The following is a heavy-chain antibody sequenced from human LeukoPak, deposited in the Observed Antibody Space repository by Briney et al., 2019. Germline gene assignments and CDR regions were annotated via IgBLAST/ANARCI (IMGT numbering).Heavy chain of an antibody. J-gene: IGHJ6*03. CDR1: GGSISSYY. CDR2: IYYSGST. D-gene: IGHD1-26*01. CDR3: ARLQENRIVGTIGVYYYYYMDV. Sequence: PSETLSLTCTVSGGSISSYYWSWIRQPPGKGLDWIGYIYYSGSTKYNPSLKSRVTISVDTSKNQFSLKLSSVTAADTAVYYCARLQENRIVGTIGVYYYYYMDVWGKGTTVTVSS. V-gene: IGHV4-59*08.